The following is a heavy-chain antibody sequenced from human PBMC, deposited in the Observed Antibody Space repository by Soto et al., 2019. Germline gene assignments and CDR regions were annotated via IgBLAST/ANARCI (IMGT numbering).Heavy chain of an antibody. D-gene: IGHD4-17*01. CDR3: ARASNDYGDNGFDY. Sequence: QVQLQESGPGLVKPSGTLSLTCAVSGGSISSSNWWRWVRQPPGKGLEWIGEIYHSGSTNYNLSLKSRVAKSVDKSNIQFSLRLSSVTAADPAVYYCARASNDYGDNGFDYWGQGALVTVSS. V-gene: IGHV4-4*02. CDR2: IYHSGST. CDR1: GGSISSSNW. J-gene: IGHJ4*02.